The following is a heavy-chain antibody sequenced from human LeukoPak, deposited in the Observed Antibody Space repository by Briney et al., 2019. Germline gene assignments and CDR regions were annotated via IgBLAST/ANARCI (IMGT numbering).Heavy chain of an antibody. CDR2: ISGSGGST. CDR3: AKRVVVAGTSYYFDY. CDR1: GFTFSSYA. J-gene: IGHJ4*02. V-gene: IGHV3-23*01. Sequence: GGSLRLSCAASGFTFSSYAMSWVRQAPGKGLEWVSAISGSGGSTYYADSVKGRFTISRDNSKNTLYLQMSSLRVEDTAVYYCAKRVVVAGTSYYFDYWGQGTLATVAS. D-gene: IGHD6-19*01.